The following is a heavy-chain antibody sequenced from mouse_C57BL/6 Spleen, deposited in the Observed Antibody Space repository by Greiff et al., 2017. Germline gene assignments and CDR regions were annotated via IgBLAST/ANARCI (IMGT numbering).Heavy chain of an antibody. V-gene: IGHV1-55*01. Sequence: QVQLQQPGAELVKPGASVKMSCKASGYTFTSYWIAWVKQRPGQGLEWIGDIYPGSGSTNYNEKFKSKATLTVDTSSSTAYMQLISLTSEDSAVYYCASMGNYSGYWGQGTTLTVSS. J-gene: IGHJ2*01. D-gene: IGHD2-1*01. CDR3: ASMGNYSGY. CDR2: IYPGSGST. CDR1: GYTFTSYW.